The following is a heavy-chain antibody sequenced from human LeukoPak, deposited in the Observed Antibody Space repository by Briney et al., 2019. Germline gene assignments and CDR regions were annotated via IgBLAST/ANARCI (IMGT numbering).Heavy chain of an antibody. J-gene: IGHJ4*02. CDR2: IYSGGRT. V-gene: IGHV3-53*01. D-gene: IGHD3-3*01. Sequence: GGSLRLSCAASGFTVSSNYMTWVRQAPGKGLEWVSVIYSGGRTYYADSVKGRFTISRDNSKNTLYLQMNSLRAEDTAVYYCASESYYDFWSGYYNRGYYFDYWGQGTLVTVSS. CDR1: GFTVSSNY. CDR3: ASESYYDFWSGYYNRGYYFDY.